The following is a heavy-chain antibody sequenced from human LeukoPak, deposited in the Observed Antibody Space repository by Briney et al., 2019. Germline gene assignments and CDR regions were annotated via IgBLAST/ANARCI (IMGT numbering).Heavy chain of an antibody. CDR1: GFTFSSYW. CDR2: INTDGSST. V-gene: IGHV3-74*01. Sequence: GGSLRLSCAASGFTFSSYWMHWVRQAPGKGLVWVSRINTDGSSTTYADSVKGRFTISRGNAKNMLYLQMNSLRAEDTAVYYCTRDMIRGVVNYWGQGTLVTVSS. D-gene: IGHD3-10*01. J-gene: IGHJ4*02. CDR3: TRDMIRGVVNY.